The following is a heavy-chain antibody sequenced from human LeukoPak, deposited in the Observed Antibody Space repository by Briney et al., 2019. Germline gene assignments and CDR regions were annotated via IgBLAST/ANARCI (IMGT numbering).Heavy chain of an antibody. D-gene: IGHD2-21*02. CDR3: ARGIAHIVVVTAMEGAFDI. CDR1: GGTFSSYA. CDR2: IIPIFGTA. Sequence: SVKVSCKASGGTFSSYAISWVRQAPGQGLEWTGGIIPIFGTANYAHKFKGRVTITTDESTSTAYMELSSLRSEDTAVYYCARGIAHIVVVTAMEGAFDIWGQGTMVTVSS. J-gene: IGHJ3*02. V-gene: IGHV1-69*05.